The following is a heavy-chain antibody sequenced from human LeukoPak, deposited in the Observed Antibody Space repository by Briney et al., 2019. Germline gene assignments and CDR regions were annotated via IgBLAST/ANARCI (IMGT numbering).Heavy chain of an antibody. D-gene: IGHD5-18*01. CDR3: ARVGYFYYFDY. V-gene: IGHV4-38-2*02. CDR1: GYSISSGYY. Sequence: SETLSLTCTVSGYSISSGYYWGWIRQPPGKGLEWIGSIYHSGNTYYNPSLKSRVTISVDTSKNQFSLKLSSVTAADTAVYYCARVGYFYYFDYWGQGTLVTVSS. CDR2: IYHSGNT. J-gene: IGHJ4*02.